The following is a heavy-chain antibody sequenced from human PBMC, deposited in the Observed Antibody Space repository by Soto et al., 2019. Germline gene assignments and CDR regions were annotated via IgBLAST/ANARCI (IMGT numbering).Heavy chain of an antibody. J-gene: IGHJ5*02. CDR3: ATGYSSSWYWFDP. CDR2: IYYSGTT. Sequence: SETLSLTCTVSGGSITSGDDYWGWIRQPPGKGLEWLGYIYYSGTTHFNPSLKSRLTLSVDTSKNQFSLKLSSVTAADTAVYYCATGYSSSWYWFDPWGQGTLVTVS. V-gene: IGHV4-30-4*01. D-gene: IGHD6-13*01. CDR1: GGSITSGDDY.